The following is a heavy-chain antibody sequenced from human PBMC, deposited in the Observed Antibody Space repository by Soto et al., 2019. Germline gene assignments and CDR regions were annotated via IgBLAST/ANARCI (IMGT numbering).Heavy chain of an antibody. CDR1: GGTFSSYA. D-gene: IGHD3-9*01. J-gene: IGHJ4*02. Sequence: ASVKVSCKASGGTFSSYAISWVRQAPGQGLEWMGWIIAYNGNTNYAQKLQGRVTMTTDTSTSTAYMELRSLRSDDTAVYYCARCGDFDILTGYYPLDYWGQGTLVTVSS. CDR2: IIAYNGNT. CDR3: ARCGDFDILTGYYPLDY. V-gene: IGHV1-18*01.